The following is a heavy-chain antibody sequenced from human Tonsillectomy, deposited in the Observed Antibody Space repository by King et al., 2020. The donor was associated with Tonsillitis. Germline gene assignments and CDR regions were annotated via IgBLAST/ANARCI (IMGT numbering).Heavy chain of an antibody. V-gene: IGHV4-31*03. CDR1: GGSISSGGYY. Sequence: VQLQESGPGLVKPSQTLSLTCTVSGGSISSGGYYWSWIRQHPVKGLEWIGYIYYSGNTYYNPSLKSRLTILVDTSKNQFSLKLSSETAADTAVYYCARERDFCSNSICYFMDYWGQGTLVTVSS. CDR2: IYYSGNT. CDR3: ARERDFCSNSICYFMDY. J-gene: IGHJ4*02. D-gene: IGHD2-2*01.